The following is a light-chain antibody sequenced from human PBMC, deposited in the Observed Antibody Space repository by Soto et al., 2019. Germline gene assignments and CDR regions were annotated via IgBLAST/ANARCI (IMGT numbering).Light chain of an antibody. CDR1: QTISTW. CDR3: QHYNSYSEA. Sequence: DIQVTQSPPTLSASVGDRVTITCRASQTISTWMAWYQQKLGKAPKLLIYKASTLKSGVPSRFSGSGSGTEFTLTISSLQPDDFATYYCQHYNSYSEAFGQGTKVDI. V-gene: IGKV1-5*03. J-gene: IGKJ1*01. CDR2: KAS.